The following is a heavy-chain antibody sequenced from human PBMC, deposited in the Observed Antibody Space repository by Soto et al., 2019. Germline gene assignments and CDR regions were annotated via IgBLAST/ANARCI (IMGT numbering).Heavy chain of an antibody. CDR3: ESAIDSSGYYYLVQIDY. Sequence: QAKLVQSGAEVKKPGASVKVSCKASGYTFTSYGISWVRQAPGQGLEWMGWISVYNGHTNYAQNLQGRGTMTIDTSSSRAYMGLRSLRSEDSAVYYCESAIDSSGYYYLVQIDYWRQGTLGTGSS. CDR1: GYTFTSYG. J-gene: IGHJ4*02. CDR2: ISVYNGHT. D-gene: IGHD3-22*01. V-gene: IGHV1-18*01.